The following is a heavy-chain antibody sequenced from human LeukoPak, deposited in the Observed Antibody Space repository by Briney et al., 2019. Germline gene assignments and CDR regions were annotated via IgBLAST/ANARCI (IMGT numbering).Heavy chain of an antibody. D-gene: IGHD5-18*01. CDR1: RYIFTDYY. J-gene: IGHJ4*02. CDR2: THPSGRGT. CDR3: ARMAMDPAMVTNFFDL. V-gene: IGHV1-46*01. Sequence: GASVKISCKASRYIFTDYYLYWGRQAPGHGPECMGVTHPSGRGTTYAQKLQGRVTLTKYTVTSTVDIELSRLISDDTAVYYCARMAMDPAMVTNFFDLWGQGTLLIVS.